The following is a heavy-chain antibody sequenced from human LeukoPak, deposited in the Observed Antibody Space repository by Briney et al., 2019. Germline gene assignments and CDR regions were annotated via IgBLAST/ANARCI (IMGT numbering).Heavy chain of an antibody. J-gene: IGHJ4*02. CDR3: ATEVVVVPAAIAVLFDY. Sequence: ASVKVSCKVSGYTLTELSMHWVRQAPGKGLEWMGGFDPEDGETIYAQKFQGRVTMTEDTSTDTAYMELSSLRSEDTAVYYCATEVVVVPAAIAVLFDYWGQGTLVTVSS. CDR1: GYTLTELS. CDR2: FDPEDGET. V-gene: IGHV1-24*01. D-gene: IGHD2-2*01.